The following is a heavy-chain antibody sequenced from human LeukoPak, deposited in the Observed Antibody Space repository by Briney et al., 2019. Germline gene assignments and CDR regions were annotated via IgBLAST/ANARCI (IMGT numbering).Heavy chain of an antibody. CDR1: GFTFSSYA. V-gene: IGHV3-23*01. D-gene: IGHD3-22*01. Sequence: GGSLRLSCAASGFTFSSYAMSRVRQAPGKGLEWVSAISGSGGSTYYADSVKGRFTISRDNSKNTLYLQMNSLRAGDTAVYYCAKEAGYYDSSGPDYWGQGTLVTVSS. CDR3: AKEAGYYDSSGPDY. CDR2: ISGSGGST. J-gene: IGHJ4*02.